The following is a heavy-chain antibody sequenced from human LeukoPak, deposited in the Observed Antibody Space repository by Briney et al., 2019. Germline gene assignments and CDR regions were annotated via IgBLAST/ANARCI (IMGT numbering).Heavy chain of an antibody. CDR2: IYYSGST. CDR3: ARGSDGDYFDY. Sequence: PSETLSLTCTVSGGSISSYYWSWIRQPPGKGLEWIGYIYYSGSTNYNPSLKSRAIISVDTSKKQFSLKLSSVTAADTAVYYCARGSDGDYFDYWGQGTLVTVSS. J-gene: IGHJ4*02. D-gene: IGHD6-19*01. V-gene: IGHV4-59*01. CDR1: GGSISSYY.